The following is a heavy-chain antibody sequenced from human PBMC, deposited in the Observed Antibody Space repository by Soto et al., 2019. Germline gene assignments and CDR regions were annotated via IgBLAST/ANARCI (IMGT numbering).Heavy chain of an antibody. CDR3: ARRRSGWGIPNWFDP. CDR1: GYRFTSYS. V-gene: IGHV5-51*01. J-gene: IGHJ5*02. Sequence: GESLKISCQGSGYRFTSYSLGWERQMPGKGLEWMGIIYPGDSDTRYSPSFQGQVTISADKSISTAYLQWSSLKASDTAMYYCARRRSGWGIPNWFDPWGQGTLVTVSS. D-gene: IGHD6-19*01. CDR2: IYPGDSDT.